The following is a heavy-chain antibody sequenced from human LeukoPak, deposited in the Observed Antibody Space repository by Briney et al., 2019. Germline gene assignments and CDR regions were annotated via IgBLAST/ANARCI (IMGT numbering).Heavy chain of an antibody. D-gene: IGHD3-9*01. J-gene: IGHJ4*02. Sequence: GGSLRLSCAASGFTFSSYAMSWVRQAPGKGLEWVSAISGSGGSTYYADSVKGRFTISRDNSKNALYLQMNSLRAEDTAVYYCAKGGRPDWSPHYWGQGTLVTVSS. CDR2: ISGSGGST. V-gene: IGHV3-23*01. CDR1: GFTFSSYA. CDR3: AKGGRPDWSPHY.